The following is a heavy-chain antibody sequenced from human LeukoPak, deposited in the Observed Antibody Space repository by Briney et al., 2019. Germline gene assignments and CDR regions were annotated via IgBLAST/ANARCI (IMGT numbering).Heavy chain of an antibody. Sequence: GGPLRLSCTVSGFTFTSYAMTWVRQAPGKGLEWVSAISTSGGTTHYADSVKGRFTISRDNSKNTLYLQMNSLRAEDTAVYYCAKSPITMIVPEAFDIWGQGTMVTVSS. D-gene: IGHD3-22*01. CDR2: ISTSGGTT. CDR3: AKSPITMIVPEAFDI. CDR1: GFTFTSYA. V-gene: IGHV3-23*01. J-gene: IGHJ3*02.